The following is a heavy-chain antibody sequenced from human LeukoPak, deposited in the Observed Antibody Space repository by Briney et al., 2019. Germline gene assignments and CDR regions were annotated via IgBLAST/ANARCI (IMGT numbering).Heavy chain of an antibody. CDR3: ARDKIEGPTKLDY. J-gene: IGHJ4*02. V-gene: IGHV3-7*01. CDR2: IKQDESEK. CDR1: GFTFSDYS. D-gene: IGHD1-1*01. Sequence: PGGSLRLSCAASGFTFSDYSINWVRQAPGKGLEWVANIKQDESEKYYVDSLKGRFTISRDNAKNSLYLQMNSLRAEDTAVYYCARDKIEGPTKLDYWGQGILVTVSS.